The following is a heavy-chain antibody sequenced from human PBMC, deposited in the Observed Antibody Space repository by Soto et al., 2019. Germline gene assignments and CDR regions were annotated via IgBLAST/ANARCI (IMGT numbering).Heavy chain of an antibody. V-gene: IGHV4-31*03. CDR2: IYYSGST. Sequence: PSETLSLTCNVSGGSISSGGYDWSWIRQHPGKGLEWIGYIYYSGSTYYNPSLKSRVTISVDTSKNQFSLKLSSVTAADTAVYYCARSMGWVAFDIWGQGTMVTVSS. CDR3: ARSMGWVAFDI. J-gene: IGHJ3*02. CDR1: GGSISSGGYD. D-gene: IGHD6-6*01.